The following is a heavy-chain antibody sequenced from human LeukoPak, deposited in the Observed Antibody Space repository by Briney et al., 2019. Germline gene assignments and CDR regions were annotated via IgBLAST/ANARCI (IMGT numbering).Heavy chain of an antibody. Sequence: ASVKVSCKASGYTFTSYGISWVRQAPGQGLEWMGWISAYNGNTNYAQKLQGRVTMTTDTSTSTAYMELRSLRSDDTAVYYCAREPRHYYDSRVVASDAFDIWGQGTMVTVSS. J-gene: IGHJ3*02. CDR1: GYTFTSYG. V-gene: IGHV1-18*01. D-gene: IGHD3-22*01. CDR2: ISAYNGNT. CDR3: AREPRHYYDSRVVASDAFDI.